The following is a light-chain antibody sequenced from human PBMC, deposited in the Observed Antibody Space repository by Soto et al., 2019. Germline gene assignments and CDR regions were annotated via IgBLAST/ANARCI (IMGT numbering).Light chain of an antibody. CDR3: AAWDDSLSAVV. CDR1: SSNIGSNY. Sequence: QSVLTQPPSASGTPGQRVTISCSGSSSNIGSNYVDWYQQFPGSAPKLLIYRNDQRPSGLPDRFSGSKSGTSASLAISGPRSEDEADYYCAAWDDSLSAVVFGGGTTLTV. CDR2: RND. V-gene: IGLV1-47*01. J-gene: IGLJ2*01.